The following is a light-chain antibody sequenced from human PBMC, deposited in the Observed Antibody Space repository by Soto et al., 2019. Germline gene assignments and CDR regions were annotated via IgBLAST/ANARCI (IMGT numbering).Light chain of an antibody. V-gene: IGLV2-14*01. CDR2: EVN. Sequence: QSVLTQPASVSGSPGQSITTSCTGTSSDVGGHNYVSWYQQHPGKAPKNMIYEVNNGPSGVSDRFSGSKSGNTASLTISGLQAEDEAYYYCSSFTNSGTVVFGGGTKVTV. CDR1: SSDVGGHNY. J-gene: IGLJ2*01. CDR3: SSFTNSGTVV.